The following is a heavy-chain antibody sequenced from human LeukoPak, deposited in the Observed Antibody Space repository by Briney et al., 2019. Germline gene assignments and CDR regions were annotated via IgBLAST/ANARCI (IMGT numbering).Heavy chain of an antibody. D-gene: IGHD6-19*01. J-gene: IGHJ4*02. Sequence: SETLSLTCTVSGGSISSNYWSWIRQPPGKGLEWIGYIYDSGTTNYNPSLKSRVTISEDTSKNQFSLKLSSVTAADTAVYYCARSTGGWSYFDYWGQGTLVTVSS. CDR3: ARSTGGWSYFDY. V-gene: IGHV4-59*01. CDR1: GGSISSNY. CDR2: IYDSGTT.